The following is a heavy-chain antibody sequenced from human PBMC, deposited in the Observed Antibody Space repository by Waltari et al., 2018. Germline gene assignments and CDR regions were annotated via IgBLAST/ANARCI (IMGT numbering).Heavy chain of an antibody. CDR1: GCTLSACG. Sequence: QVQLVESGGGVVQPGGSLRLPCAVSGCTLSACGMHWVRQAPGKGLEWVSYIHHDEISKHYADSVKGRFTISRDNSKNTVYLHMDSLRAEDTALYCCSKDSDAFYIDYWGQGVLVTVSS. CDR2: IHHDEISK. V-gene: IGHV3-30*02. J-gene: IGHJ4*02. D-gene: IGHD2-2*01. CDR3: SKDSDAFYIDY.